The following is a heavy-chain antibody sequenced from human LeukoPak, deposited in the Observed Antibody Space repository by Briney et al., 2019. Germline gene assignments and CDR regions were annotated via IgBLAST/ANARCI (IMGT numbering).Heavy chain of an antibody. CDR3: GKATMVRGVTPGTYYYGMDV. CDR2: ISAYNGNT. Sequence: GASVKVSCKASGYTFSNYGIFWVRQAPGHGLEWMGWISAYNGNTNYAQKLQGRVAMTTDTSTSTAHMELRSLRSDDTAVYFCGKATMVRGVTPGTYYYGMDVWGPGTTVTVSS. V-gene: IGHV1-18*01. J-gene: IGHJ6*02. CDR1: GYTFSNYG. D-gene: IGHD3-10*01.